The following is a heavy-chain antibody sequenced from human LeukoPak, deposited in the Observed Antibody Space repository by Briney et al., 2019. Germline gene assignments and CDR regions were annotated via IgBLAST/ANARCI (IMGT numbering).Heavy chain of an antibody. V-gene: IGHV4-34*01. CDR2: INHSGST. CDR3: ARAPRYSSSQYGAFDI. Sequence: SETLSLTCAVYGGSFSGYYWSWIRQPPGKGLEWIGEINHSGSTNYNPSLKSRVTISVDTSKNQFSLKLSSVTAADTAVYYCARAPRYSSSQYGAFDIWGQGTMVTVSS. CDR1: GGSFSGYY. J-gene: IGHJ3*02. D-gene: IGHD6-13*01.